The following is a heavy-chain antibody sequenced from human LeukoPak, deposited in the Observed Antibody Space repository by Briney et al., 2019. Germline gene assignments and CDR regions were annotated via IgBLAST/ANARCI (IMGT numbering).Heavy chain of an antibody. CDR1: GGSISSSNW. J-gene: IGHJ4*02. Sequence: SETLSLTCAVSGGSISSSNWWSRVRQPPGKGLEWIGEIYHSGSTNYNPSLKSRVTISVDKSKNQFSLKLSSVTAADTAVYYCARSDYYGSGFDYWGQGTLVTVSS. V-gene: IGHV4-4*02. D-gene: IGHD3-10*01. CDR3: ARSDYYGSGFDY. CDR2: IYHSGST.